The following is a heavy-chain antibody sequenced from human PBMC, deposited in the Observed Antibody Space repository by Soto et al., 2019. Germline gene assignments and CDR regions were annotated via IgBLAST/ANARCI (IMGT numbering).Heavy chain of an antibody. V-gene: IGHV1-2*04. CDR1: GYTFTGYY. CDR2: INPNSGGT. D-gene: IGHD3-9*01. Sequence: ASVKVSCKASGYTFTGYYMHWVRQAPGQGLEWMGWINPNSGGTNYAQKFQGWVTMTRDTSISTAYMELSRLRSDDTAVYYCARGIRYFDWLLFDYGMDVWGQGTTVTVSS. J-gene: IGHJ6*02. CDR3: ARGIRYFDWLLFDYGMDV.